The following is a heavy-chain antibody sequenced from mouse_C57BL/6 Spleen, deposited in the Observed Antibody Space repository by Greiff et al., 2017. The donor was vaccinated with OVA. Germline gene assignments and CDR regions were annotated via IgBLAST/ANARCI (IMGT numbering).Heavy chain of an antibody. J-gene: IGHJ3*01. CDR1: GYTFTDYE. CDR3: TRDEAY. V-gene: IGHV1-15*01. Sequence: VQLQQSGAELVRPGASVTLSCKASGYTFTDYEMHWVKQTPVHGLEWIGAIDPETGGTAYNQKFKGKAILTADKSPSTAYMELRSLTSEDSAVYYCTRDEAYWGQGTLVTVSA. CDR2: IDPETGGT.